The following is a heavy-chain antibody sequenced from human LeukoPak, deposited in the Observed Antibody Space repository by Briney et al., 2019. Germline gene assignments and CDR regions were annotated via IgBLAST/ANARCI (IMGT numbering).Heavy chain of an antibody. CDR2: IYYSGST. V-gene: IGHV4-59*01. Sequence: SETLSLTCTVSGGSISSYYWSWIRQPPGKGLEWIGYIYYSGSTNYNPSLKSRVTISVDTSKNQFSLKLSSVTAADTAMYYCARVTKEWFGELPIDYWGQGTLVTVSS. CDR3: ARVTKEWFGELPIDY. CDR1: GGSISSYY. D-gene: IGHD3-10*01. J-gene: IGHJ4*02.